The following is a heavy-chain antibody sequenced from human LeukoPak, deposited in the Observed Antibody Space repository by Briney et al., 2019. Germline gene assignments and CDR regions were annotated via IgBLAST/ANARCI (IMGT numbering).Heavy chain of an antibody. CDR2: IYTSGST. CDR1: GGSISSGSYY. CDR3: ARQGGGRITMVRGVIAWFDP. J-gene: IGHJ5*02. D-gene: IGHD3-10*01. V-gene: IGHV4-61*02. Sequence: SETLSLTCGVSGGSISSGSYYWSWIRQPAGKGLEWIGRIYTSGSTNYNPSLKSRVTISVDTSKNQFSLKLSSVTAADTAVYYCARQGGGRITMVRGVIAWFDPWGQGTLVTVSS.